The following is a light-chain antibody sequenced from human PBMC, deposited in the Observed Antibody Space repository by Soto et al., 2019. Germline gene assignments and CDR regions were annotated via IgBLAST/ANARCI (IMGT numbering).Light chain of an antibody. CDR2: DTS. CDR1: QSVSSY. CDR3: QQRSSWPLT. Sequence: EVVLTQSPVTLSLSPGERATLSCRASQSVSSYLAWYQQTPGQAPRLLIYDTSNRATGVPARFSGSGSGTDFTLTISSLEPEDFAVYYCQQRSSWPLTFGGGTKVEIK. V-gene: IGKV3-11*01. J-gene: IGKJ4*01.